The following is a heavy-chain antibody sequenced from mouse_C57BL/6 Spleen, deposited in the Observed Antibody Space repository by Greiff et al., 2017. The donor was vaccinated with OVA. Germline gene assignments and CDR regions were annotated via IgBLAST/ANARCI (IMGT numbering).Heavy chain of an antibody. Sequence: VHVKQSGAELVKPGASVKLSCTASGFNIKDYYMHWVKQRTEQGLEWIGRIDPEDGETKYAPKFQGKATITADTSSNTAYLQLSSLTSEDTAVYYCARGYGSSYLWYFDYWGQGTTLTVSS. CDR3: ARGYGSSYLWYFDY. CDR1: GFNIKDYY. V-gene: IGHV14-2*01. J-gene: IGHJ2*01. CDR2: IDPEDGET. D-gene: IGHD1-1*01.